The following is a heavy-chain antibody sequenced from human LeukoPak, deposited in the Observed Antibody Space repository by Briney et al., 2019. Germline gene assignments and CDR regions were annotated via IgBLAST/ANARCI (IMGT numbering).Heavy chain of an antibody. J-gene: IGHJ4*02. Sequence: ASVKVSCKAFGYTFTSNYMHWVRQAPGQGLEWMGIINPSDGTTTQAQKLQGRVTMTRDMSTSTVYMELSSLRSEDTATYYCARTFYEQMPHFDYWGQGTLVTVSS. CDR2: INPSDGTT. CDR3: ARTFYEQMPHFDY. D-gene: IGHD3-16*01. V-gene: IGHV1-46*01. CDR1: GYTFTSNY.